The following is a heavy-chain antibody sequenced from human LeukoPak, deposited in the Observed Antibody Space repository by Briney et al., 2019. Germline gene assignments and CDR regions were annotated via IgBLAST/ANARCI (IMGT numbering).Heavy chain of an antibody. V-gene: IGHV4-61*02. Sequence: SETLSLTCTVSGGSISSGSYYWSWIRQPAGKGLEWIGRIYTSGSTNYNPSLKSRVTISVDTSKNQFSLKLSSVTAADTAVYYCARETTVTTYLSWGQGTLVTVSS. CDR3: ARETTVTTYLS. CDR2: IYTSGST. CDR1: GGSISSGSYY. D-gene: IGHD4-17*01. J-gene: IGHJ4*02.